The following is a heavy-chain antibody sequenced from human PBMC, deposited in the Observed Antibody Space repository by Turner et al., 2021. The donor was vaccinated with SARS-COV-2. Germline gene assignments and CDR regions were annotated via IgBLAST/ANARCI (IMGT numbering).Heavy chain of an antibody. J-gene: IGHJ4*02. CDR1: GFTFSSYA. CDR3: AKADRVMIVVVITLFDY. D-gene: IGHD3-22*01. Sequence: ELQLLESGGGLVQPGGSLGPPCAAPGFTFSSYAMSWVRQAPGKGLEWVSAISGSGGTTYYADSVKGRFTISRDNSKNTLYLQMNSLRAEDTAVYYCAKADRVMIVVVITLFDYWGQGTLVTVSS. V-gene: IGHV3-23*01. CDR2: ISGSGGTT.